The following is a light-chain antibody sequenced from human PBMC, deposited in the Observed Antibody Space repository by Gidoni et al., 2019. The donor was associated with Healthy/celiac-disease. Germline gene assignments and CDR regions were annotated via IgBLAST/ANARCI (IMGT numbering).Light chain of an antibody. V-gene: IGKV3-11*01. CDR1: QSVSSY. Sequence: EIVLTQSPATLSLSPGERATLSCRASQSVSSYLSWYQQQPGQAPRLLIYDASNRATGIQARFSGSGSGTDFTLTISSLEPEDFAVYYCQQRSNWIFTFGPGTKVDIK. CDR2: DAS. J-gene: IGKJ3*01. CDR3: QQRSNWIFT.